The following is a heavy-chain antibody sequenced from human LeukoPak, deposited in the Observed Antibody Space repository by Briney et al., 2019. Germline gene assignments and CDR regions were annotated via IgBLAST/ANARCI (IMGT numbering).Heavy chain of an antibody. CDR1: GFTFTNYA. D-gene: IGHD1-26*01. CDR2: ISASGVMT. CDR3: AKDRSIGTYYTFDH. Sequence: GGSLRLSCAASGFTFTNYAMTWVRQAPGKWLEWVSSISASGVMTYYADSVKGRFTVSRDNSKNSLYLQMSSLTAADTAVYYCAKDRSIGTYYTFDHWGQGTLVTVSS. V-gene: IGHV3-23*01. J-gene: IGHJ4*02.